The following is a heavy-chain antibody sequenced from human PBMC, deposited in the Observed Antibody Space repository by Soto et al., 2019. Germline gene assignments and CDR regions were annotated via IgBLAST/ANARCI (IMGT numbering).Heavy chain of an antibody. Sequence: PGGSLRLSCTASGLTFSIAGMHWVRQTPSKGLEWVAVIWADGSQRYYADSMKGRFTISRDNSKNTLYLEMTSLTVEDTALYYCARDLGGRPFDLWGRGTLVTVSS. CDR3: ARDLGGRPFDL. V-gene: IGHV3-33*01. J-gene: IGHJ2*01. CDR2: IWADGSQR. CDR1: GLTFSIAG. D-gene: IGHD2-15*01.